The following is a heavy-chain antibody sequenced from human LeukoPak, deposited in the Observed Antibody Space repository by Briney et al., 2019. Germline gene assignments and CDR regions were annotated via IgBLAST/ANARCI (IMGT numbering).Heavy chain of an antibody. J-gene: IGHJ5*02. CDR3: AHRKVDTPMGP. Sequence: SGPTLVKPTQTLTLTCTFSGFSLSTSGVGVGWIRQPPGKALEWLAYIYWDDDERYSPSLKSRLTITKDTSKNQVVLTVTNMDPVDTATHYCAHRKVDTPMGPWGQGTLVTVSS. CDR2: IYWDDDE. V-gene: IGHV2-5*02. D-gene: IGHD5-18*01. CDR1: GFSLSTSGVG.